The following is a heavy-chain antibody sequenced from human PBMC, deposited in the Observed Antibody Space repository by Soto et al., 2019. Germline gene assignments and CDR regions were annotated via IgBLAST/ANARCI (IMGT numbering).Heavy chain of an antibody. J-gene: IGHJ5*02. CDR2: STHNGSS. Sequence: QVQLQQWGAGLLKPSETLSLTCAVSGGSLSGYYWSWIRQPPGKGLEWIGESTHNGSSNYNPSLKTRVTITVDASKNQFSLKLSSLTAADTAVYFCARILPSDIWRTYSPPPTWFDTWGQGTLITVSS. D-gene: IGHD3-3*01. CDR3: ARILPSDIWRTYSPPPTWFDT. V-gene: IGHV4-34*01. CDR1: GGSLSGYY.